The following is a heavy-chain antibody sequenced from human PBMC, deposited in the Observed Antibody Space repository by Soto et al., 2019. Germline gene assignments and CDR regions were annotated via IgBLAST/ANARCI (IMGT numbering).Heavy chain of an antibody. CDR3: ARRLVRGVIDY. V-gene: IGHV4-39*01. J-gene: IGHJ4*02. Sequence: PSEPLSLTCTFSGGSISSNNYYWGWIRQPPGKGLEWIGSIYYSGSTYYNPSLKSGVTISVDTSKNQFSLKLSSVTAADTAVYYCARRLVRGVIDYWGQGTLVT. D-gene: IGHD3-10*01. CDR1: GGSISSNNYY. CDR2: IYYSGST.